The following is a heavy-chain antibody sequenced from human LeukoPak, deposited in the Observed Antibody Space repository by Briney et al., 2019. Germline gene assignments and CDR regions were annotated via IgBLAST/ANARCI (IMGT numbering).Heavy chain of an antibody. Sequence: PGGSLRLSCAASGFTFSSYWMSWVRQAPGKGLEWVANIKLDGTDKYYVDSVKGRFTISRDNAKNSLYLQMNSLRAEDTAVYYCARPLAVGGYWYFDLWGRGTLVTVSS. CDR1: GFTFSSYW. CDR2: IKLDGTDK. J-gene: IGHJ2*01. D-gene: IGHD6-19*01. CDR3: ARPLAVGGYWYFDL. V-gene: IGHV3-7*01.